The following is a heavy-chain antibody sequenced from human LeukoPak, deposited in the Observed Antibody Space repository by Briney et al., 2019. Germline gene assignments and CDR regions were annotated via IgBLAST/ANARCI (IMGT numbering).Heavy chain of an antibody. J-gene: IGHJ4*02. V-gene: IGHV3-74*01. CDR3: ARDHNYDSSGYPFDY. CDR1: GFTFSRYW. CDR2: INSDGSFT. D-gene: IGHD3-22*01. Sequence: PGGSLRLSCAASGFTFSRYWMHWVRQAPGKGLVWVSRINSDGSFTTYADSVEGRFTIFRDNAKNTLYLQMNSLRADDTAVYYCARDHNYDSSGYPFDYWGQGTLVTVSS.